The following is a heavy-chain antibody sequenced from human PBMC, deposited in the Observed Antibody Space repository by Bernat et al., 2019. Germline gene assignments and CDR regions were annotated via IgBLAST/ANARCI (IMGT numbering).Heavy chain of an antibody. Sequence: QVQLQESGLGLVTPSGTLSPTCAVSGGSISSSNWWSWVRQPPGKGLEWIGEIYHSGSTNYNPSLKSRVTISVDKSKNQFSLKLSSVTAADTAVYYCASAMYYYDSSGYYCHGGQGSLDTVSS. V-gene: IGHV4-4*02. CDR2: IYHSGST. D-gene: IGHD3-22*01. CDR1: GGSISSSNW. CDR3: ASAMYYYDSSGYYCH. J-gene: IGHJ1*01.